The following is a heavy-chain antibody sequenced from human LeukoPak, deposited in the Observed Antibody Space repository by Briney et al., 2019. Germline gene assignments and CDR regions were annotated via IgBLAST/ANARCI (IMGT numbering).Heavy chain of an antibody. CDR2: ISADGSGT. CDR3: AICLLRGVYHY. Sequence: GGSLRLSCAASGFTFSSYAMSWVRQAPGKGLEWVSSISADGSGTYYADSVKGRFTISRDNSKNTLYLQMNSLRADDTAVYYCAICLLRGVYHYWGQGTLVTVSS. V-gene: IGHV3-23*01. D-gene: IGHD3-10*01. CDR1: GFTFSSYA. J-gene: IGHJ4*02.